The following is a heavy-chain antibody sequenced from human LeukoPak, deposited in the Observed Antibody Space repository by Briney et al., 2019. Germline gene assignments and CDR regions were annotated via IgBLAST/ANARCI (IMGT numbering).Heavy chain of an antibody. D-gene: IGHD1-26*01. V-gene: IGHV3-30*01. CDR1: GFTFSSYA. Sequence: HPGGSLRLSCAASGFTFSSYAMHWVRQAPGKGLEWVAVISYDGSDKYYADSVKGRFTISRDNSKNTLYLQMNSLRAEDTAEYYCPLGATSGFDYWGQGTLVTVSS. J-gene: IGHJ4*02. CDR2: ISYDGSDK. CDR3: PLGATSGFDY.